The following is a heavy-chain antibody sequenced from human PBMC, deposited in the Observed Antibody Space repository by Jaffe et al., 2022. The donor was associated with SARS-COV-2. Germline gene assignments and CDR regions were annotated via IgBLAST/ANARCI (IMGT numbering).Heavy chain of an antibody. Sequence: EVQLLESGGGLEQPGGSLRLSCAASGFTFSSHAMNWVRQAPGKGLEWVSSISASGGSTYYADSVKGRFTISRDKSKNTLYMQMNSLRAEDTAVYYCAKGDSSWPLYADYWGQGTLVTVSS. CDR1: GFTFSSHA. CDR2: ISASGGST. J-gene: IGHJ4*02. CDR3: AKGDSSWPLYADY. V-gene: IGHV3-23*01. D-gene: IGHD6-13*01.